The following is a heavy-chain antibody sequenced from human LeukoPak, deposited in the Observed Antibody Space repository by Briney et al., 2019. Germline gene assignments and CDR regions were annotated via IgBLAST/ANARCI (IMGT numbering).Heavy chain of an antibody. CDR1: GYTLTELS. D-gene: IGHD3-22*01. CDR3: ATGPLHYYDSSGYSYWYFDL. V-gene: IGHV1-24*01. J-gene: IGHJ2*01. Sequence: ASVKVSCKVSGYTLTELSMHWVRQAPGKGLEWIGGFDPEDGETIYAQKFQGRVTMTEDTSTDTAYMELSSLGSEDTAVYYCATGPLHYYDSSGYSYWYFDLWGRGTLVTVSS. CDR2: FDPEDGET.